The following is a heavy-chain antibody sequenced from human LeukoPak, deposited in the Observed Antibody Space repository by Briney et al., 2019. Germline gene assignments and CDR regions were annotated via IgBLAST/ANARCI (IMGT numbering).Heavy chain of an antibody. Sequence: ASVKVSCKASGYTFTFYYIYWVRQAPGQGLEWMGIINPGGGSTSYAQKFQGRVTMTRDMSTSTVYMELSSLRFEDTAVYFCAREGYCRGGTCYSFDYWGQGTLVTVSS. CDR3: AREGYCRGGTCYSFDY. J-gene: IGHJ4*02. CDR1: GYTFTFYY. D-gene: IGHD2-15*01. CDR2: INPGGGST. V-gene: IGHV1-46*01.